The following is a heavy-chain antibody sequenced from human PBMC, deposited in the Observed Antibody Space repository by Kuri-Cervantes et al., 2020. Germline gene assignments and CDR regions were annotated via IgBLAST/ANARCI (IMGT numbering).Heavy chain of an antibody. CDR1: GFTFKTYG. D-gene: IGHD3-9*01. V-gene: IGHV3-33*01. J-gene: IGHJ4*02. Sequence: GGSLRLSCAASGFTFKTYGMHWVRQAPGKGLEWVPIIWYDGSNKFYAESVKGRFTISRENAKNSLYLQMNSLRAGDTALYYCARGDILTGYFDWGQGTLVTVSS. CDR2: IWYDGSNK. CDR3: ARGDILTGYFD.